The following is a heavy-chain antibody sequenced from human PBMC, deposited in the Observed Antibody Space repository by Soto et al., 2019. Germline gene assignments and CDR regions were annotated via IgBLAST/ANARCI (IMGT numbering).Heavy chain of an antibody. CDR3: AREDDIVVVPAAQYGMGV. CDR1: GGTFSSYA. J-gene: IGHJ6*02. V-gene: IGHV1-69*13. D-gene: IGHD2-2*01. CDR2: IIPILGTA. Sequence: GASVKVSCKASGGTFSSYAISWVRQAPGQGLEWMGGIIPILGTANYAQKFQGRVTITADESTSTAYMELSSLRSEDTAVYYCAREDDIVVVPAAQYGMGVWGQGTTVTVSS.